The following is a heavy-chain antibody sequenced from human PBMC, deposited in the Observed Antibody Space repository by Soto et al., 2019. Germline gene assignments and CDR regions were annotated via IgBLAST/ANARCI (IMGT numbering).Heavy chain of an antibody. J-gene: IGHJ4*02. CDR1: GGSFSGYY. CDR3: ARGRASGY. V-gene: IGHV4-34*01. Sequence: SSETLSLTCAVYGGSFSGYYWSWIRQPPGKGLEWIGEINHSGSTNYNPSLKSRVTLSVDTSKNQFSLKLSSVTAADTAVYYCARGRASGYWGQGTLVTV. D-gene: IGHD3-10*01. CDR2: INHSGST.